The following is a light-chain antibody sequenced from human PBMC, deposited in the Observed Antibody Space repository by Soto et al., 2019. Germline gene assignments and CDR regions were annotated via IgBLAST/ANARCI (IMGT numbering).Light chain of an antibody. CDR3: SSYTSSSTLV. Sequence: QSALTQPASVSGSPGQSITISCTGTSSDFGGYNYVSWYQQHPDKAPKLMIYDVSDRPSGVSNRFSGSKSGNTASLTISGLQAEEEADYYCSSYTSSSTLVFGGGTKLTVL. CDR2: DVS. CDR1: SSDFGGYNY. J-gene: IGLJ2*01. V-gene: IGLV2-14*01.